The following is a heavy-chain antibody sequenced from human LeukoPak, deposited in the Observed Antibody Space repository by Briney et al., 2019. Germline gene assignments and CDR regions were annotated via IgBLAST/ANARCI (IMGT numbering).Heavy chain of an antibody. J-gene: IGHJ6*04. Sequence: GGSLRLFCAASGFTFSDYWMTWVRQAPGKGLEWVANINEEGSQKYYVDPVKGRFTLSGDNAWNSLSLQMNSLRAEDTAVYYCVRESGFWTASGVGRPLDVWGKGTTVTVSS. CDR3: VRESGFWTASGVGRPLDV. CDR1: GFTFSDYW. V-gene: IGHV3-7*01. CDR2: INEEGSQK. D-gene: IGHD3/OR15-3a*01.